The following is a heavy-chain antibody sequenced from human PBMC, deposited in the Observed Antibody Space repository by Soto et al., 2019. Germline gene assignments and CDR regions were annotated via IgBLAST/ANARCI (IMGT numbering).Heavy chain of an antibody. CDR2: IDWDDDK. CDR3: ARAHYDIMTGMHYFDH. D-gene: IGHD3-9*01. V-gene: IGHV2-70*11. J-gene: IGHJ4*02. CDR1: GFSLSTSGVS. Sequence: SGPTLVNPTGTLRLTCSFSGFSLSTSGVSVSWIRQPPGKALEWLARIDWDDDKYYNTSLTTRLTISKDTSKREVVLTVTNTDPVDTATYYCARAHYDIMTGMHYFDHWGQGTLVTVSS.